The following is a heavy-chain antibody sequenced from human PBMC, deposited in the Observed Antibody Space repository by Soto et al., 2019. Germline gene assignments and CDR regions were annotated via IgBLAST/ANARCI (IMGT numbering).Heavy chain of an antibody. Sequence: EVQLVESGGGLVQPGGSLRLSCAASGFTFSIYWMHWVRQAPEKGPVWVSRIDNAGSSARYADSVKGRFTISRDNAKNTVYLQMNSLRAEDTAVYYCTRVGGSVSGMDVWGQGTTVTVSS. V-gene: IGHV3-74*01. CDR1: GFTFSIYW. D-gene: IGHD1-26*01. CDR2: IDNAGSSA. CDR3: TRVGGSVSGMDV. J-gene: IGHJ6*02.